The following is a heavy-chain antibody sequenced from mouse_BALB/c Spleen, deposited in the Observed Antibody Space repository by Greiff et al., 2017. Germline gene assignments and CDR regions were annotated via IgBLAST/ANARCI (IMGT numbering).Heavy chain of an antibody. V-gene: IGHV1-5*01. J-gene: IGHJ4*01. D-gene: IGHD2-2*01. CDR2: IYPGNSDT. Sequence: EVQLQESGTVLARPGASVKMSCKASGYSFTSYWMHWVKQRPGQGLEWIGAIYPGNSDTSYNQKFKGKAKLTAVTSASTAYMELSSLTNEDSAVYYCTRFGYLYAMDYWGQGTSVTVSS. CDR3: TRFGYLYAMDY. CDR1: GYSFTSYW.